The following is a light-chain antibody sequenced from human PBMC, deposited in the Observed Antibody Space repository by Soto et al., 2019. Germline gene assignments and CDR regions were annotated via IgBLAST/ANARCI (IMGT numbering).Light chain of an antibody. CDR1: SSDFGNYNL. CDR2: EVN. J-gene: IGLJ1*01. Sequence: QSALTQPASVSGSPGQSITISCTGTSSDFGNYNLVSWYQQHPGKVPKLILFEVNKRPSGVSGRFSGSKSGNTASLTISVLQAEDEADYYCCSFTSSNTHVFGTGTKVTVL. V-gene: IGLV2-23*02. CDR3: CSFTSSNTHV.